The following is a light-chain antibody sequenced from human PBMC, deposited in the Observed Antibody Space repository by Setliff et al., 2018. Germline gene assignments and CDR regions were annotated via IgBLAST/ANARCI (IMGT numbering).Light chain of an antibody. J-gene: IGLJ1*01. CDR3: SSYTSSSTRV. Sequence: QSALTQPASVSGSPGQSITISCTGTSSDVGYYNYVSWYQQHPGKAPKLMIYKVSNRPSGVSNRFSGSKSGNTASLTISGLQAEDEADYYCSSYTSSSTRVFGTGTKVTVL. V-gene: IGLV2-14*01. CDR2: KVS. CDR1: SSDVGYYNY.